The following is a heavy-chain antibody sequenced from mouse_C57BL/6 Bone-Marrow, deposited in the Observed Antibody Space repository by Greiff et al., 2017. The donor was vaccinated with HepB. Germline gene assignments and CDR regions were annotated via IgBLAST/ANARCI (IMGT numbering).Heavy chain of an antibody. CDR2: IDPSDSYT. CDR3: ERHTR. CDR1: GYTFTSYW. V-gene: IGHV1-59*01. J-gene: IGHJ2*02. Sequence: QVQLQQPGAELVRPGTSVKLSCKASGYTFTSYWMHWVKQRPGQGLEWIGVIDPSDSYTNYNQKFKGKATFTVDTSSSTAYMQLSSLTSEDSAVYYCERHTRWGQGTSLTVSS.